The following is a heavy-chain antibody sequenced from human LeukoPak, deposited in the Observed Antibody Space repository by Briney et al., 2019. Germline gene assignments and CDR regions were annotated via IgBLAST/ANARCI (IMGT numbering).Heavy chain of an antibody. J-gene: IGHJ2*01. CDR2: IYSDNT. Sequence: GGSLRLSCTVSGFTVSSNSMSWVRQAPGKGLEWVSFIYSDNTHYSDSVKGRLTISRDNSKNTLYLQMNSLRAEDTAVYYCAKGGGGSWSVDWYFDLWGRGTLVTVSS. D-gene: IGHD2-15*01. CDR1: GFTVSSNS. V-gene: IGHV3-53*01. CDR3: AKGGGGSWSVDWYFDL.